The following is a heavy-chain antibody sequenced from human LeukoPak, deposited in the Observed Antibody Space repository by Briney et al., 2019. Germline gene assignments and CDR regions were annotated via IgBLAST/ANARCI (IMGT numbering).Heavy chain of an antibody. CDR2: LYYSGTT. CDR1: GGSISSSSYF. V-gene: IGHV4-39*01. J-gene: IGHJ4*02. Sequence: SETLSLTCTVSGGSISSSSYFWGWIRQPPGRGLEWIGTLYYSGTTSYNPSLQSRVTISVDTSKNQFSLKLSSVTAADTSIYCCARLNAYSSSWHYFDSWGQGTLVTVSS. D-gene: IGHD6-13*01. CDR3: ARLNAYSSSWHYFDS.